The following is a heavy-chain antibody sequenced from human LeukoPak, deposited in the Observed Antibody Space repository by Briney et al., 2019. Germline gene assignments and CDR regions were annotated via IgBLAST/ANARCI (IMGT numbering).Heavy chain of an antibody. Sequence: SETLSLTCAVYGGSFSGYYWSWIRQPPGKGLEWIGEINDSGSTNYNPSLKSRVTISVDTSNNRVSLKVDSVTAADTAVYYCARRAGYDYGQMDHWGRGTLVTVSS. J-gene: IGHJ4*02. V-gene: IGHV4-34*01. CDR1: GGSFSGYY. CDR3: ARRAGYDYGQMDH. D-gene: IGHD5-18*01. CDR2: INDSGST.